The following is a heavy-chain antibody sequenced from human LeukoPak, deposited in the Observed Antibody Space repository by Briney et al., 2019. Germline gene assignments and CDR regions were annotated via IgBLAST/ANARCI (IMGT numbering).Heavy chain of an antibody. Sequence: SETLSLTCTVSGGSISSGGYYWSWIRQHPGKGLEWIGYIYYSGNTYYNPSLKSRVTISVDTSKNQFSLKLSSLTAADTAVYYCASGMTTVTSPFDYWGQGTLVTVSS. CDR3: ASGMTTVTSPFDY. CDR2: IYYSGNT. D-gene: IGHD4-17*01. CDR1: GGSISSGGYY. V-gene: IGHV4-31*03. J-gene: IGHJ4*02.